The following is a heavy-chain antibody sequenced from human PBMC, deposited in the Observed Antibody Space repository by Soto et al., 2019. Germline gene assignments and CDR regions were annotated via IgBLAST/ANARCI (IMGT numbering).Heavy chain of an antibody. CDR1: GFTFSSYG. CDR2: ISYDGSNK. CDR3: AKDRGYYDFWSGYPMDV. V-gene: IGHV3-30*18. J-gene: IGHJ6*03. D-gene: IGHD3-3*01. Sequence: QVQLVESGGGVVQPGRSLRLSCAASGFTFSSYGMHWVRQAPGKGLEWVAVISYDGSNKYYADSVKGRFTTSRDNSKNTLYLQMNSLRAEDTAVYYCAKDRGYYDFWSGYPMDVWGKGTTVTVSS.